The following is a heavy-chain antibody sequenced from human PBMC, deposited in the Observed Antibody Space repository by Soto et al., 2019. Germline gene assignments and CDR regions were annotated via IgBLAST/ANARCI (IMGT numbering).Heavy chain of an antibody. D-gene: IGHD3-22*01. CDR2: RSGDAGRT. J-gene: IGHJ4*02. Sequence: EVQLLESGGAVVQPGGSLRLSCEASGFTYVKYAMSVVRRAPGNVLEGVSGRSGDAGRTVYADSVKGRFTISRDNSKNTVYLQMNSLRVEDTAVYYCVKDTVVVSNGEDFDYWGQGTMVIVSS. CDR1: GFTYVKYA. CDR3: VKDTVVVSNGEDFDY. V-gene: IGHV3-23*01.